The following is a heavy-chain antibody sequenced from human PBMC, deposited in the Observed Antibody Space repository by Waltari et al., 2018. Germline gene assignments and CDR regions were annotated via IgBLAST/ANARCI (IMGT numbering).Heavy chain of an antibody. V-gene: IGHV1-69*10. D-gene: IGHD6-6*01. J-gene: IGHJ4*02. Sequence: QVQLVQSGAEVKKPGSSVRVSCKASGDTFASYLISWVRQAPGQGPEWMGGIIPFPGIANYAQKFQGRVTMSADKSTSTAYMELRSLTSEDTGMYYCARQLGRAARTSDYWGQGTLVTVSS. CDR2: IIPFPGIA. CDR3: ARQLGRAARTSDY. CDR1: GDTFASYL.